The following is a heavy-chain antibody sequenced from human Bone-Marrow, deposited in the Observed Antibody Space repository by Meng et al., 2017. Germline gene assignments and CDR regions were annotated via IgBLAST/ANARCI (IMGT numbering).Heavy chain of an antibody. D-gene: IGHD3-10*01. CDR3: ASHGDRYGAFDI. CDR1: GFTFSSYA. J-gene: IGHJ3*02. CDR2: ISAYNGNT. Sequence: GGSLRLSCAASGFTFSSYAMHWVRQAPGQGLEWMGWISAYNGNTNYAQKLQGRVTMTTDTSTSTAYMELRSLRSDDTAVYYCASHGDRYGAFDIWGQGTMVTVSS. V-gene: IGHV1-18*01.